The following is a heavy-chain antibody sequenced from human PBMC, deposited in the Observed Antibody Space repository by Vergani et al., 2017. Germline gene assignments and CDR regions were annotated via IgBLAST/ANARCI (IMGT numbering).Heavy chain of an antibody. CDR1: GGSFTSYH. CDR2: IDHTGRP. D-gene: IGHD4-11*01. CDR3: ARVNTETNGHLYYYYYMDV. V-gene: IGHV4-34*01. Sequence: QVQLQQWGGGLLKPSETLSLTCVVNGGSFTSYHWTWIRQSPGEGLEWVGDIDHTGRPDYNPSLTSRLTMSVDKSRNQFSLTLNSVTATYTAIYFCARVNTETNGHLYYYYYMDVWGQGTAVTVS. J-gene: IGHJ6*03.